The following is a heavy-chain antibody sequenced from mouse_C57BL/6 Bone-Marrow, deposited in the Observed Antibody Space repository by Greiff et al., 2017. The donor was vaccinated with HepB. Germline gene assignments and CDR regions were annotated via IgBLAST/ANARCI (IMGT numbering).Heavy chain of an antibody. CDR1: GYTFTEYT. J-gene: IGHJ4*01. Sequence: ESGAELVKPGASVKLSCKASGYTFTEYTIHWVKQRSGQGLEWIGWFYPGSGSIKYNEKFKDKATLTADKSSSTVYMELSRLTSEDSAVYFCARHEFYYGSSYYYYAMDYWGQGTSVTVSS. V-gene: IGHV1-62-2*01. D-gene: IGHD1-1*01. CDR2: FYPGSGSI. CDR3: ARHEFYYGSSYYYYAMDY.